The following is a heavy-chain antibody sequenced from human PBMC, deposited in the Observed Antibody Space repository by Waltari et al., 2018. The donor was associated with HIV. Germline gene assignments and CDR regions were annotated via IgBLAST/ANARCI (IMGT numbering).Heavy chain of an antibody. D-gene: IGHD3-16*01. CDR3: ARAVGYDYVWGSYADF. CDR2: VDHTGST. J-gene: IGHJ4*02. Sequence: QVQLHQWGAGLLKPSETLSLTCAVYNDDGPSFSDYWWSFRDYYWTWMRQSPVKGLEWIGEVDHTGSTNYNGAFRGRVSVSVDTSKKQLSLRLSSGSDADTAVYFCARAVGYDYVWGSYADFWAQGTQVTVSS. V-gene: IGHV4-34*01. CDR1: NDDGPSFSDYWWSFRDYY.